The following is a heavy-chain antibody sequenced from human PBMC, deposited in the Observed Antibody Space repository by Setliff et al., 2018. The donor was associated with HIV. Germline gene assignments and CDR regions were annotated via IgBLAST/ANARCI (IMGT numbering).Heavy chain of an antibody. CDR1: GDSTSSYY. CDR3: TREGRGDPALATTRIDY. CDR2: IYYTGFA. Sequence: PSETLSLTCPVSGDSTSSYYWGWIRQTPGKGLEWIGNIYYTGFAYYNPSLKSRVTKSLDTSKNHFFLNLTSVTDADTAVYFCTREGRGDPALATTRIDYWGQGKLVTVSS. D-gene: IGHD1-1*01. V-gene: IGHV4-39*02. J-gene: IGHJ4*02.